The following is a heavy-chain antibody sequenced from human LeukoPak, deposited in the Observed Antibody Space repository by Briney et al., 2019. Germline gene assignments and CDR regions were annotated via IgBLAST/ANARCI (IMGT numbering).Heavy chain of an antibody. V-gene: IGHV3-23*01. J-gene: IGHJ4*02. Sequence: GGSLRLSCAASGFAFSSYAMSWVRQVPGKGLEWVSGISDSGGSTYYADSVKGRFTIVRDNSKNTLYVQMNSLRAEDTAVYYCAKDLMGAIDYWGQGTLVTVSS. CDR3: AKDLMGAIDY. CDR2: ISDSGGST. D-gene: IGHD2-8*01. CDR1: GFAFSSYA.